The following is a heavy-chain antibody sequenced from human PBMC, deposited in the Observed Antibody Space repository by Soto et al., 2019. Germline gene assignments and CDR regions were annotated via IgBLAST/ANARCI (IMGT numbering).Heavy chain of an antibody. CDR2: FTYDGINK. D-gene: IGHD6-19*01. CDR3: AREQGTGWYRVADS. J-gene: IGHJ4*02. V-gene: IGHV3-30*03. Sequence: QVQLVESVGGVVQPGRSLTLSCAASGFTFSRHGMHWVRQAPGRGLEWVAVFTYDGINKHYADSVKGRFIISRDNSKNTLSLQMNSLRVEDTAVYYCAREQGTGWYRVADSWGQGTLVTVSS. CDR1: GFTFSRHG.